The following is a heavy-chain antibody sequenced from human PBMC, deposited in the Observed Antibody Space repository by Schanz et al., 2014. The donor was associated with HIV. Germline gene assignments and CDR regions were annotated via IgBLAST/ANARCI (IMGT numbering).Heavy chain of an antibody. CDR3: ARVSQITHIVVVTASLVDV. D-gene: IGHD2-21*02. J-gene: IGHJ6*02. CDR2: VSGSGGHT. Sequence: EVQLLESGGGLVQPGGSLRLSCAASRFTFSSYAMSWVRQAPGKGLEWVSTVSGSGGHTYYADSVKGRFTISRDNAKNSLYLQMNSLRAEDTAVYYCARVSQITHIVVVTASLVDVWGQGTTVTVSS. CDR1: RFTFSSYA. V-gene: IGHV3-23*01.